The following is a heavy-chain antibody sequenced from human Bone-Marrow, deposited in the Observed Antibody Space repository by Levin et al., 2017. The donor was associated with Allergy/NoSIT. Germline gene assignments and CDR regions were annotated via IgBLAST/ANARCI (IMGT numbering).Heavy chain of an antibody. V-gene: IGHV3-23*01. J-gene: IGHJ3*01. CDR1: GFTFRSYG. CDR2: ISGSGENT. CDR3: AKRHDAFDV. Sequence: LSLTCAASGFTFRSYGMTWVRQAPGKGLEWVATISGSGENTDYADSVRGRFTISRDDSTHTLFLQMNSLRAEDTAVYYCAKRHDAFDVWGLGTMVTVSS.